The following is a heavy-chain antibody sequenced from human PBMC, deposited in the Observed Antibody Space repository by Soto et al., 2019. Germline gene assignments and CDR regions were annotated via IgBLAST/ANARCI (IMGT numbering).Heavy chain of an antibody. CDR1: GGTFSSYA. V-gene: IGHV1-69*13. Sequence: GASVKVSCKASGGTFSSYAISWVRQAPGQGLEWMGGIIPIFGTANYAQKFQGRVTITADESTSTAYMELSSLRSEDTAVYYCAITDGDYDFWSHNWFDPWGQGTLVTVSS. CDR2: IIPIFGTA. D-gene: IGHD3-3*01. CDR3: AITDGDYDFWSHNWFDP. J-gene: IGHJ5*02.